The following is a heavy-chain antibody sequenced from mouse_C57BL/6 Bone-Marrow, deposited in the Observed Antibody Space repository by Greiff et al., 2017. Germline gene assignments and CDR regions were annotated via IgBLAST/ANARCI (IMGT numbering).Heavy chain of an antibody. CDR3: TTCYSNYGYFDV. CDR2: INPENGDT. V-gene: IGHV14-4*01. Sequence: VQLQQSGAELVRPGASVKLSCTASGFTFTDDCMHWVKQRPEQGLEWIGWINPENGDTEYASKFQGKATITADTSSNTAYLQLSSLTSEDTAVYYCTTCYSNYGYFDVGGRGPAVTV. CDR1: GFTFTDDC. J-gene: IGHJ1*03. D-gene: IGHD2-5*01.